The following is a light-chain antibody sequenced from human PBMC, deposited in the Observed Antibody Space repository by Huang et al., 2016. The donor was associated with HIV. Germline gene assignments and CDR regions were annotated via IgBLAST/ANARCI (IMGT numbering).Light chain of an antibody. CDR2: AAS. J-gene: IGKJ4*01. Sequence: DIQMTQSPSSLSASIGDRVTITCRASQDITNSLAWYQQRPGKAPKLLLYAASRLESGVPSRFSGGGSQTDYTLTISSLQPEDFATYYCQQYYGAPTFGGGTKVEIK. V-gene: IGKV1-NL1*01. CDR3: QQYYGAPT. CDR1: QDITNS.